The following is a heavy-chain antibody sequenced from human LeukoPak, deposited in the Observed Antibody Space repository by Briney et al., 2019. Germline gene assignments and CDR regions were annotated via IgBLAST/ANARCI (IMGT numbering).Heavy chain of an antibody. J-gene: IGHJ3*02. CDR1: GGSISSYY. CDR3: ARDIGVVGGSAFDI. D-gene: IGHD1-26*01. V-gene: IGHV4-59*01. CDR2: IYYSGST. Sequence: SETPSLTCTVSGGSISSYYWSWIRQPPGKGLEWIGYIYYSGSTNYIPSLKSRVTISVDTSKNQFSLKLSSVTAADTAVYYCARDIGVVGGSAFDIWGQGTMVTVSS.